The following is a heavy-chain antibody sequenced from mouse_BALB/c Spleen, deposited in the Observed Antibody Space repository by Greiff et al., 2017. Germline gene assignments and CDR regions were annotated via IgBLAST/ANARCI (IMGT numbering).Heavy chain of an antibody. D-gene: IGHD1-1*01. CDR3: SGSSFNY. Sequence: QVQLQQSGPELVKPGASVKISCKASGYSFTSYYIHWVKQRPGQGLEWIGWIFPGSGNTKYNEKFKGKATLTADTSSSTAYMQLSSLTSEDSAVYFCSGSSFNYWGQGTSVTVSS. V-gene: IGHV1-66*01. J-gene: IGHJ4*01. CDR1: GYSFTSYY. CDR2: IFPGSGNT.